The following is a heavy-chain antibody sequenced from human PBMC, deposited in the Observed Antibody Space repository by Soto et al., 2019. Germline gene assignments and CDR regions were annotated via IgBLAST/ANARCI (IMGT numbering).Heavy chain of an antibody. D-gene: IGHD2-15*01. CDR3: AKDTSSGGSFRVAFDI. CDR2: ISGSGGST. Sequence: EVQLLESGGGLVQPGGSLRLSCAASGFTFSSYAMSWVRQAPGKGLEWVSAISGSGGSTYYADSVKGRFTNSRDNSKHTLYLQMSSLRAEDTAVYYCAKDTSSGGSFRVAFDIWGQGTMVTVSS. J-gene: IGHJ3*02. CDR1: GFTFSSYA. V-gene: IGHV3-23*01.